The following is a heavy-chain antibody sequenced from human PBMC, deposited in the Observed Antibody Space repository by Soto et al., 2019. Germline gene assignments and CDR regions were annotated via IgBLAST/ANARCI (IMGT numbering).Heavy chain of an antibody. V-gene: IGHV3-23*01. J-gene: IGHJ4*02. CDR3: AKIAEAVAGTVYGY. CDR1: GFPFSSNA. D-gene: IGHD6-19*01. Sequence: GGSLRLSCVASGFPFSSNAMGWVRQAPGRGLEWISGVSGGGGRTYYADSVKGRFTISRDNSKDTLYLQMSSLRAEDTAKYYCAKIAEAVAGTVYGYWGQGTLVTVSS. CDR2: VSGGGGRT.